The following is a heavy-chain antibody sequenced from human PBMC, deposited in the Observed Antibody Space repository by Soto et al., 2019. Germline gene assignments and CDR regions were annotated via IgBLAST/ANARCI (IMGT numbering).Heavy chain of an antibody. CDR2: IYYSGST. V-gene: IGHV4-39*07. J-gene: IGHJ4*02. CDR3: ACSSRQVPFDY. Sequence: SETLSLTCTVSGDSISTNSYSWGWIRQPPGQGLEWIGLIYYSGSTNYNPSLKSRVTISVDTSKNQFSLKLSSVTAADTAVYYCACSSRQVPFDYWGQGTLVTVSS. D-gene: IGHD1-1*01. CDR1: GDSISTNSYS.